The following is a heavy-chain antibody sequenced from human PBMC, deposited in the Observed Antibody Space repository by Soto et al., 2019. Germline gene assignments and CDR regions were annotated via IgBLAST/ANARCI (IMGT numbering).Heavy chain of an antibody. CDR1: GGSISSSSYY. CDR2: IYYSGST. J-gene: IGHJ4*02. Sequence: SETLSLTCTVSGGSISSSSYYWGWIRQPPGKGLEWIGSIYYSGSTYYNPSLKSRVTISVDTSKNQFSLKLSSVTAADTAVYYCASCGYSTVDYWGQGTLVTVSS. D-gene: IGHD5-18*01. CDR3: ASCGYSTVDY. V-gene: IGHV4-39*01.